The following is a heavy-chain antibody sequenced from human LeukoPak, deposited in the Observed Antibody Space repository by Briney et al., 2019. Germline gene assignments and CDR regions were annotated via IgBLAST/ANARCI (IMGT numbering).Heavy chain of an antibody. V-gene: IGHV3-21*01. J-gene: IGHJ3*02. Sequence: PGGSLRLSCAASGFTFSSYSMNWVRQAPGKGLEWVSSISSSSSYIYYADSVKGRFTISRDNAKNSLYLQMNSLRAEDTAVYYCARDPLRPGVWSGYHHDDAFDIWGQGTMVTVSS. CDR1: GFTFSSYS. CDR2: ISSSSSYI. CDR3: ARDPLRPGVWSGYHHDDAFDI. D-gene: IGHD3-3*01.